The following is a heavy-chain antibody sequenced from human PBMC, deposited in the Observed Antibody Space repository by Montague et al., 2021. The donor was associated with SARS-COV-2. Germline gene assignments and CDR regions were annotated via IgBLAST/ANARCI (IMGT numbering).Heavy chain of an antibody. CDR3: ASDVVAAPGTFDY. J-gene: IGHJ4*02. Sequence: SETLSLTCTVSGDSISYFYWSWIRQPPGKGLEWIGRVSAGGSTNYNPSLNSRVTMSVDTSKKQFSLRLSPVTAADTAVYYCASDVVAAPGTFDYWGQGTLVTVSS. D-gene: IGHD6-13*01. V-gene: IGHV4-4*07. CDR2: VSAGGST. CDR1: GDSISYFY.